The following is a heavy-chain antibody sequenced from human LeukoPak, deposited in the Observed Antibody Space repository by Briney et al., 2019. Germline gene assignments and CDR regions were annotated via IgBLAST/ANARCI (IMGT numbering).Heavy chain of an antibody. D-gene: IGHD3-10*01. CDR1: SFTFSSYW. Sequence: GGSLRLSCAASSFTFSSYWMTWVRQAPGKGLEWVANIKEDGSKTFYVDSVKGRFTISRDNAKNSLYLQMNSLRAEDTAVYYCARDPYYYDSGSFAAFDIWGQGTTVTASS. CDR3: ARDPYYYDSGSFAAFDI. J-gene: IGHJ3*02. V-gene: IGHV3-7*01. CDR2: IKEDGSKT.